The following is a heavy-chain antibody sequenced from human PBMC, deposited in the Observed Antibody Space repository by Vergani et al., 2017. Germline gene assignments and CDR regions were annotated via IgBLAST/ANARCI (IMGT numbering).Heavy chain of an antibody. CDR3: AKIGRYQLLLYYFDY. V-gene: IGHV3-30*18. Sequence: QVQLVESGGGVVQPGRSLRLSCAASGFTFSSYGMHWVRQAPGKGLEWVAVISYDGSNKYYADSGKGRFTISRDNSKNTLYLQMNGLRAEDTAVYYCAKIGRYQLLLYYFDYWGQGTLVTVSS. J-gene: IGHJ4*02. D-gene: IGHD2-2*01. CDR2: ISYDGSNK. CDR1: GFTFSSYG.